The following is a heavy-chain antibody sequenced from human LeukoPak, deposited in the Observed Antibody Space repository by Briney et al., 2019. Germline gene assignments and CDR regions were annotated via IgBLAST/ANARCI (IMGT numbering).Heavy chain of an antibody. CDR1: GGSISSSSYY. CDR2: IYYSGST. Sequence: SETLSLTCTVSGGSISSSSYYWGWIRQPPGKGLEWIGSIYYSGSTYYNPSLKSRVTISVDRSKNQFSLKLSSVTAADTAVYYCARTLSGSFYSDYWGQGTLVTVSS. D-gene: IGHD3-10*01. J-gene: IGHJ4*02. CDR3: ARTLSGSFYSDY. V-gene: IGHV4-39*07.